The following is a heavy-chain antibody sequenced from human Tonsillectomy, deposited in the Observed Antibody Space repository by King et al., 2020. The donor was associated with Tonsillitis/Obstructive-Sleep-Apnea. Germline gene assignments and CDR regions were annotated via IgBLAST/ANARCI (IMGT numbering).Heavy chain of an antibody. D-gene: IGHD4-17*01. CDR2: IYYSGST. Sequence: QLQESGPGLVKPSETLSLNCTVSGGSVSSGSYYWSWIRQPPGKGLEWIGYIYYSGSTNYNPSLKSRVTISVDTSKNQFSLKLSSVTAADTAVYYCARKLLTVTSNYMDVWGKGTTVTVSS. CDR3: ARKLLTVTSNYMDV. J-gene: IGHJ6*03. CDR1: GGSVSSGSYY. V-gene: IGHV4-61*01.